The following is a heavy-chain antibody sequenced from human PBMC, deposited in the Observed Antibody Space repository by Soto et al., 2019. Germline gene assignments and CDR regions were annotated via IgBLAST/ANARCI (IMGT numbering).Heavy chain of an antibody. CDR1: GYTFTSYA. J-gene: IGHJ6*02. D-gene: IGHD1-26*01. CDR3: ARDVVATRGVYYYGMDV. CDR2: INAGNGNT. V-gene: IGHV1-3*01. Sequence: ASVKVSCKASGYTFTSYAMNWVRQAPGQGLEWMGWINAGNGNTKYSQKFQGRVTITRDTSASTAYMELSSLRSEDTAVYYCARDVVATRGVYYYGMDVWGQGTTVTVSS.